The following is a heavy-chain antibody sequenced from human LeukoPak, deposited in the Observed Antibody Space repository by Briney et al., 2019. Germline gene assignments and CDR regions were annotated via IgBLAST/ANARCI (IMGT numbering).Heavy chain of an antibody. V-gene: IGHV3-48*02. CDR1: GFTFSSYS. J-gene: IGHJ4*02. Sequence: PGGSLRLSCAASGFTFSSYSMTWVRQAPGKGLEWVSYISSRSSTIYYADSVKGRFTISRDNAKNSLYLQMNSLRDEDTAVYYCARDSQEWELYFDYWGQGTLVTVSS. CDR2: ISSRSSTI. D-gene: IGHD1-26*01. CDR3: ARDSQEWELYFDY.